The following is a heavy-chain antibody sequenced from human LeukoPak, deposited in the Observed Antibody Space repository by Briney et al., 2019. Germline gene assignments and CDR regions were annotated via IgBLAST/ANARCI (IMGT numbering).Heavy chain of an antibody. J-gene: IGHJ5*02. CDR2: IIPIFGTA. CDR3: ASFRARPFSFDP. Sequence: ASVKVSCKASGYTFTSYGISWVRQAPGQGLEWMGGIIPIFGTANYAQKFQGRVTITADKSTSTAYMELSSLRSEDTAVYYCASFRARPFSFDPWGQGTLVTVSS. V-gene: IGHV1-69*06. CDR1: GYTFTSYG. D-gene: IGHD6-6*01.